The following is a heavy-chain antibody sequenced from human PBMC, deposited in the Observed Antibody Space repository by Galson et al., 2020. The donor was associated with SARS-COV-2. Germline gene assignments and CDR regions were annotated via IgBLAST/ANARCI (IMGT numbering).Heavy chain of an antibody. J-gene: IGHJ5*02. CDR1: GASISSSSYY. CDR3: ARLLDCSGGSCPHNWFDP. D-gene: IGHD2-15*01. CDR2: IYYSGHT. Sequence: SETLSLTCTVSGASISSSSYYWGWIRQPPGKGLEWIGSIYYSGHTYYNPSLKSRVTISVDTSKNQFSLKLSSVTAADTAVYYCARLLDCSGGSCPHNWFDPWGQGTLVTVSS. V-gene: IGHV4-39*01.